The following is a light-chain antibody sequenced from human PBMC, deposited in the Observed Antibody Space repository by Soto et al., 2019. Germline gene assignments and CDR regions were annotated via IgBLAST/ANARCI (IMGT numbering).Light chain of an antibody. CDR1: QSVSSD. Sequence: DIGVTQSPATLSVSPGERATLSCSASQSVSSDLAWYQQKPGQAPRLLIYGASTRATGIPARFSGSGSGTEFTLTISSLHSEDFAVYYCQQYNNWHPLTFGGGTKVEIK. CDR2: GAS. J-gene: IGKJ4*01. CDR3: QQYNNWHPLT. V-gene: IGKV3-15*01.